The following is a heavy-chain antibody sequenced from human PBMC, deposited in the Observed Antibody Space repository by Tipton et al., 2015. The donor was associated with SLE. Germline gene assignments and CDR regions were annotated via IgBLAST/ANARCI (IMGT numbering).Heavy chain of an antibody. J-gene: IGHJ2*01. D-gene: IGHD4-17*01. V-gene: IGHV3-23*01. CDR1: GFTFSSYA. Sequence: SLRLSCAAPGFTFSSYAMSWVRQAPGKGLEWVSAISGSGGSTYYADSVKGRFPISRDNAKNSLYLQMNSLRAEDTAVYYCAREYGDYGGYFDLWGRGTLVTVSS. CDR2: ISGSGGST. CDR3: AREYGDYGGYFDL.